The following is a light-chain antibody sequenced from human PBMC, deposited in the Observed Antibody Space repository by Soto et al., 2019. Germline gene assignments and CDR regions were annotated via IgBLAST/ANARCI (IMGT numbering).Light chain of an antibody. Sequence: EILLTPSPATLSLSPGERATLSCRASQSVSSYLAWYQQKPGQAPRLLIYDASNRATGIPARFSGSGSGTDFTLTISSLEPEDFAVYYCQQRSNWLTFGGGTKVDIK. CDR2: DAS. V-gene: IGKV3-11*01. CDR3: QQRSNWLT. CDR1: QSVSSY. J-gene: IGKJ4*01.